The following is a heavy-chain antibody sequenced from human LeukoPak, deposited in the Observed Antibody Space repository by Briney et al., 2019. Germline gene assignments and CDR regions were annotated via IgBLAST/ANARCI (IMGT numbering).Heavy chain of an antibody. V-gene: IGHV4-34*01. Sequence: SETLSLTCAVYGGSFSGYYWSWIRQPPGKGLEWIGEINHSGSTNYNPSLKSRVNMSVDTSKNQISLKLSSVTAADTAVYYCARASGSYGSGSYYYCGMDVWGKGTTVTVSS. CDR2: INHSGST. J-gene: IGHJ6*04. CDR3: ARASGSYGSGSYYYCGMDV. CDR1: GGSFSGYY. D-gene: IGHD3-10*01.